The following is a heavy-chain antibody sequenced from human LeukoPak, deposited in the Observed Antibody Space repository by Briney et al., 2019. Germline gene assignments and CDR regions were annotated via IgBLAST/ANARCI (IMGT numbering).Heavy chain of an antibody. V-gene: IGHV4-61*02. D-gene: IGHD6-13*01. J-gene: IGHJ3*02. CDR3: ARHTIAAAVATSDAFDI. CDR1: GDSIRSGSYY. Sequence: PSETLSLTCTVSGDSIRSGSYYWSWIRQAAGKGLEGIGRIYSSGRTNYNPSLKSRVTISVDTSKNQFSLKLSSVTAADTAVYYCARHTIAAAVATSDAFDIWGQGTMVTVSS. CDR2: IYSSGRT.